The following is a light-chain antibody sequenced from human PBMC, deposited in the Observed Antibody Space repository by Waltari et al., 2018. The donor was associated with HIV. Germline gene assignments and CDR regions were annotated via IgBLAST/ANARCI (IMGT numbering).Light chain of an antibody. Sequence: SSELTPPQSHLAPPGHPASITCPRVALGVQSSCWYQQKPRQSPELVIYQDTKRPSGIPERFSGSNSGNTATLTISGTQAMDEADYYCQAWDSSNVVFGGGTKLTVL. V-gene: IGLV3-1*01. CDR1: ALGVQS. CDR3: QAWDSSNVV. J-gene: IGLJ2*01. CDR2: QDT.